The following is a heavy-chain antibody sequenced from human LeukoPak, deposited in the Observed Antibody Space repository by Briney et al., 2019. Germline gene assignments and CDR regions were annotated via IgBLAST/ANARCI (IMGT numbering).Heavy chain of an antibody. CDR1: GGTFSSYA. Sequence: GASVKVSXKASGGTFSSYAISWVRQAPGQGLEWMGRIIPILGTANYAQKFQGRVTITTDESTSTAYMELSSLRSEDTAVYYCARATQRKWLSGWFDPWGQRTLVTVSS. V-gene: IGHV1-69*05. CDR2: IIPILGTA. D-gene: IGHD3-22*01. J-gene: IGHJ5*02. CDR3: ARATQRKWLSGWFDP.